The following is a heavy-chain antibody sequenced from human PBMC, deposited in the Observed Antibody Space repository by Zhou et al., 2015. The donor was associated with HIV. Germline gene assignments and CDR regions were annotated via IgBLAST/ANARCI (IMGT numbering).Heavy chain of an antibody. CDR1: GGTFSSYA. Sequence: QVQLVQSGAEVKKPGSSVKVSCKASGGTFSSYAISWVRQAPGQGLEWMGGIIPIFGTANYAQKFQGRVTITADESTSTAYMELSSLRSEDTAVYYCASRSSFYSYSSSWNPLDYWGQGTLVTVSS. CDR3: ASRSSFYSYSSSWNPLDY. D-gene: IGHD6-13*01. CDR2: IIPIFGTA. J-gene: IGHJ4*02. V-gene: IGHV1-69*01.